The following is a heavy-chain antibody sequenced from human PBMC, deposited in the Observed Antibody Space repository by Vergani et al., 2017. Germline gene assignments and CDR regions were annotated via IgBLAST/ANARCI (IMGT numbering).Heavy chain of an antibody. CDR1: GFIFKNHG. D-gene: IGHD3-10*01. J-gene: IGHJ5*02. V-gene: IGHV3-33*01. Sequence: QVQLVESGGGVVQPGTSLRLSCAASGFIFKNHGMQWVRQAPGKGLEWVALIWDDGSKKNYGDSMKGRFTISRDNANNLVYLQMSSVRADDTAVYYCARDYGSGPPQSRRLLYDIGWFDPWGQGTLVTVSS. CDR2: IWDDGSKK. CDR3: ARDYGSGPPQSRRLLYDIGWFDP.